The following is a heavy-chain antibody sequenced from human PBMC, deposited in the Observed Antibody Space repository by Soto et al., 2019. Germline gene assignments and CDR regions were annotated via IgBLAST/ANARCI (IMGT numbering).Heavy chain of an antibody. Sequence: AAVKVSCKASGGTFSSYAISWVRQAPGQGLEWMGGIIPICGAANYAQNFQGRVTITGDTSATTAYLELTGLTSEDTAVYYCARGSVSGWLYDYWGLGTLVTVSS. CDR2: IIPICGAA. J-gene: IGHJ4*02. V-gene: IGHV1-69*06. CDR3: ARGSVSGWLYDY. D-gene: IGHD6-19*01. CDR1: GGTFSSYA.